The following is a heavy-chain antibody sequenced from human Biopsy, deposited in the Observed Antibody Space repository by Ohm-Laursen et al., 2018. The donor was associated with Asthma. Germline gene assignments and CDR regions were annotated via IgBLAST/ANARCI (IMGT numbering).Heavy chain of an antibody. CDR1: GITFSRTD. Sequence: VSSVKVSCKVSGITFSRTDITWVRQALGHELQWMGWISAYNGNTNYAQKLQGRVTMTTDTSTSTAYMELRSLRSDDTAVYYCASGLGMDVWGQGTTVTVSS. J-gene: IGHJ6*02. V-gene: IGHV1-18*01. CDR3: ASGLGMDV. CDR2: ISAYNGNT.